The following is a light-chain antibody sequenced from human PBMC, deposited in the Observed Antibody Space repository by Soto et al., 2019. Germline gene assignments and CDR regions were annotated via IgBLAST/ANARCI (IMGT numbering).Light chain of an antibody. Sequence: QSVLTQPRSVSGSLGQSVTISCTGTSSDVGTYNYVSWYQQHPGKAPKVMIYDVSERPSGVPDRFSGSKSGNTASLTISGLQAEDEAYYYCCSYAGSPRYVLGTGTKVTVL. CDR1: SSDVGTYNY. J-gene: IGLJ1*01. V-gene: IGLV2-11*01. CDR2: DVS. CDR3: CSYAGSPRYV.